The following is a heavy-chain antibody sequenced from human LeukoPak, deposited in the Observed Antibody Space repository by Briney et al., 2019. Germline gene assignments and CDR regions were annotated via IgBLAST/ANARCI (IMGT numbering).Heavy chain of an antibody. J-gene: IGHJ5*02. CDR3: ARHITTVTLFEVANWFDP. V-gene: IGHV4-61*02. D-gene: IGHD4-17*01. Sequence: PSETLSLTCTVSGGSISSGSYYWSWIRQPAGKGLEWIGRIYTSGSTNYNPSLKSRVTISVDTSKNQFSLKLSSVTAADTAVYYCARHITTVTLFEVANWFDPWGQGTLVTVSS. CDR2: IYTSGST. CDR1: GGSISSGSYY.